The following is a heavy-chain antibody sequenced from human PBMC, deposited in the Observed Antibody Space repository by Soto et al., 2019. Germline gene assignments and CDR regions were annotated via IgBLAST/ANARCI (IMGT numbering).Heavy chain of an antibody. J-gene: IGHJ3*02. CDR3: ARPRRPPIIMDRGKFLLDAFDI. CDR1: GGSISTYY. Sequence: SETLSLTCTVSGGSISTYYWSWIRQPPGKGLEWIGYIDNSGSTNFNPSLKSRVAISVDTSKKQLSLKLTSVRAADTAVYYCARPRRPPIIMDRGKFLLDAFDIWGQGTMVTVSS. CDR2: IDNSGST. V-gene: IGHV4-59*01. D-gene: IGHD3-10*01.